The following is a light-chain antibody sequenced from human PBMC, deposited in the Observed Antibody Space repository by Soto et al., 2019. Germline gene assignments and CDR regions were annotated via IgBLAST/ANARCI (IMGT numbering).Light chain of an antibody. J-gene: IGKJ1*01. CDR3: QQYSNWPPWT. V-gene: IGKV3D-15*01. CDR1: QSVSTN. Sequence: IVMTQSPATLSVSPGQRATLSCRASQSVSTNLAWYQQKPGQAPRLLIYGASTRATGIPARFSGSGSGTEFTLTISVLQSDDFAVYYCQQYSNWPPWTFGQGTRLDFK. CDR2: GAS.